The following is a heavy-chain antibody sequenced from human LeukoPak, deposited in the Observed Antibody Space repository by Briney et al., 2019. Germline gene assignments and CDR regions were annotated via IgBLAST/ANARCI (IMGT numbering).Heavy chain of an antibody. V-gene: IGHV3-21*06. J-gene: IGHJ5*02. Sequence: PGGSLRLSCAASGFTFSSYWMSWVRQAPGKGLEWVSSISSSNRSIYYADSVKGRFTISRDNAKSLLSLEMNSLRAEDTAVYYCAREHVAYYYGSGSYWFDPWGQGTLVTVSS. CDR2: ISSSNRSI. D-gene: IGHD3-10*01. CDR1: GFTFSSYW. CDR3: AREHVAYYYGSGSYWFDP.